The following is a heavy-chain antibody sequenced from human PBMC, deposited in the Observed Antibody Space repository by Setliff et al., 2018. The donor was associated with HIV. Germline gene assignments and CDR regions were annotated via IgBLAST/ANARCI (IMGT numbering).Heavy chain of an antibody. D-gene: IGHD3-22*01. Sequence: SGRTLVNPTQTLTLTCTFSGFSLRTSGMCVSWIRQPPGKALEWLARIDWDGAKYYSTSLKTRLTISKDTSKNQVVLTMTNMDPVDTATYYCARSKSYYDSSGYAYNYYMDVWGKGTTVTV. J-gene: IGHJ6*03. V-gene: IGHV2-70*11. CDR3: ARSKSYYDSSGYAYNYYMDV. CDR1: GFSLRTSGMC. CDR2: IDWDGAK.